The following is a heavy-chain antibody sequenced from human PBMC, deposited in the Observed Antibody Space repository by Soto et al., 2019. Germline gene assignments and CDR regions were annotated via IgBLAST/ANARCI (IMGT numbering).Heavy chain of an antibody. J-gene: IGHJ3*02. CDR2: IGSDEITT. CDR1: GFDFTNYW. D-gene: IGHD5-18*01. CDR3: ARDRGYSYGEAFDI. V-gene: IGHV3-74*01. Sequence: GGSLRLSCAASGFDFTNYWMHWVRQAPGKGLVWVSRIGSDEITTDFADFVKGRFTSSRDNSKKTIYLQMNSLTAEDTAVYHCARDRGYSYGEAFDIWGQGTMVTVSS.